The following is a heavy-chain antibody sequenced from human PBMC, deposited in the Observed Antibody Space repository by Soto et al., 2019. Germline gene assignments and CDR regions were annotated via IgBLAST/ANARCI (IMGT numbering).Heavy chain of an antibody. CDR3: ARALLRGPGRPGIAVVGRSTLEY. CDR1: GYTFTSYG. D-gene: IGHD6-19*01. CDR2: ISAYNGNI. J-gene: IGHJ4*02. V-gene: IGHV1-18*01. Sequence: QVQLVQSGAEVKKPGASVKVSCKASGYTFTSYGISWVRQAPGQGLEWMGWISAYNGNINSAQQLQGSVTMTTDTSTSRSYMVLRSLRPDDPAVYYGARALLRGPGRPGIAVVGRSTLEYGGQGTPVTVSS.